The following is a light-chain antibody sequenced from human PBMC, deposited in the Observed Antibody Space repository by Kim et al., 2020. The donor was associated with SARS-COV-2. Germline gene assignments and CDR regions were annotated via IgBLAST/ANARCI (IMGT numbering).Light chain of an antibody. V-gene: IGKV3-15*01. CDR3: QQYNTRPPIT. CDR2: GAS. CDR1: QSVSSK. Sequence: EIVMTQSPATLSVSPGERATLSCRASQSVSSKLAWYQQRPGQAPRLLIFGASFRAPGVPGRFSGSGSGTEFMLTISSLQPEDFAIYYCQQYNTRPPITFGQGTRLEIK. J-gene: IGKJ5*01.